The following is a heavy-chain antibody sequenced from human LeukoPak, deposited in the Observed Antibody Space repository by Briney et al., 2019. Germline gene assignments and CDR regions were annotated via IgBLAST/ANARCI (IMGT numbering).Heavy chain of an antibody. CDR3: AAAVAAYY. CDR1: GFTFSSYA. Sequence: GGSLRLSCAASGFTFSSYAMHWVRQAPGKGLEWVAVISYDGSNKYYADSVKGRFTISRDNSKNTLYLQMNSLRAEDTAVYNCAAAVAAYYWGQGTLVTVSS. CDR2: ISYDGSNK. V-gene: IGHV3-30*04. J-gene: IGHJ4*02. D-gene: IGHD6-19*01.